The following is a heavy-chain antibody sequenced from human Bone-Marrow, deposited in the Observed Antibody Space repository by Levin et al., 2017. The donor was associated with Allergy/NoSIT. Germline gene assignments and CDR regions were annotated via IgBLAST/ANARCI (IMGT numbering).Heavy chain of an antibody. CDR3: AKSAIGYCSSTSCLVGATLDY. D-gene: IGHD2-2*01. Sequence: GGSLRLSCAASGFTFSSYGMHWVRQAPGKGLEWVAVISYDGSNKYYADSVKGRFTISRDNSKNTLYLQMNSLRAEDTAVYYCAKSAIGYCSSTSCLVGATLDYWGQGTLVTVSS. CDR1: GFTFSSYG. J-gene: IGHJ4*02. CDR2: ISYDGSNK. V-gene: IGHV3-30*18.